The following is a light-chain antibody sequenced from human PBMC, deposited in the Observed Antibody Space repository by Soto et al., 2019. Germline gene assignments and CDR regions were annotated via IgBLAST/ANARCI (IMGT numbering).Light chain of an antibody. CDR3: QQSYITPLT. CDR1: QSISTY. CDR2: AAS. J-gene: IGKJ5*01. V-gene: IGKV1-39*01. Sequence: DIQMTQSPSSLSASVGDRVTITCRASQSISTYLNWYQQTPGKAPKLLIYAASSLQSGVPSRFSGSGSGTEFTLSISSLQPEDFATYYCQQSYITPLTFGQGTRLEIK.